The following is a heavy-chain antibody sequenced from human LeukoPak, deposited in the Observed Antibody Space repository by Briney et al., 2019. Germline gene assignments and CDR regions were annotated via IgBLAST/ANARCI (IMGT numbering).Heavy chain of an antibody. D-gene: IGHD4-11*01. V-gene: IGHV3-23*01. Sequence: GGSLRLSCAASGFTFSSYAMRWVRQAPGKGLEWVSSITGSGDSTYYADSVKGRFTIYRDNSKNTLYLQMNSLRAEDTAVYYCADSNYWYPVDYWGQGTLVTVSS. CDR1: GFTFSSYA. CDR2: ITGSGDST. CDR3: ADSNYWYPVDY. J-gene: IGHJ4*02.